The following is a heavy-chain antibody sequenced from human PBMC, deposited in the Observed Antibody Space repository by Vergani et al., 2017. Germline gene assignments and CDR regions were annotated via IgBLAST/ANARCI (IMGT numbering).Heavy chain of an antibody. CDR1: GYTFSNYY. CDR2: INPSGGHT. CDR3: ARADTVTTYNWFDP. V-gene: IGHV1-46*01. D-gene: IGHD4-17*01. J-gene: IGHJ5*02. Sequence: QVQVVQSGAEVKKSGASVKVSCKTSGYTFSNYYMHLVRQAPGQGLEWMGIINPSGGHTNYAQKFQGRVTMTRDTSTSTVYMELSSLRSEDTAVYYCARADTVTTYNWFDPGGQGTLVTVSS.